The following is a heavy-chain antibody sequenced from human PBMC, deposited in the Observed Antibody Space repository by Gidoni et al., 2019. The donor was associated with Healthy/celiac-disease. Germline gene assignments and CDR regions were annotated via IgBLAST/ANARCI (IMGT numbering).Heavy chain of an antibody. Sequence: EVQLLESGGGLVQPGGSLSLSCAASGFTFSSYAMRWVRQATGKGLDWVSAISGSGGSTYYADSVKGRFTISRDNSKNTLYLQMNSLRAEDTAVYYCAKDLRIFNDRDYWGQGTLVTVSS. CDR1: GFTFSSYA. D-gene: IGHD3-22*01. V-gene: IGHV3-23*01. CDR3: AKDLRIFNDRDY. J-gene: IGHJ4*02. CDR2: ISGSGGST.